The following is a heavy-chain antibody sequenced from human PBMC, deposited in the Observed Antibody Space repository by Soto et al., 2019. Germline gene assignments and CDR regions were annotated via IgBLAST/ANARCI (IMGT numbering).Heavy chain of an antibody. J-gene: IGHJ4*02. CDR3: ARDTHDSTGYHSDY. D-gene: IGHD3-22*01. CDR1: GDSISSGGYY. CDR2: IFYDGST. V-gene: IGHV4-31*03. Sequence: QVQLQESGPGLVKPSQTLSLTCTVSGDSISSGGYYWSWFRQHPGKGLEWIGYIFYDGSTYYNPSLKSRVTISVDTSKNQFSLSLSSVTAADTAIYYCARDTHDSTGYHSDYWGQGTLVTVSS.